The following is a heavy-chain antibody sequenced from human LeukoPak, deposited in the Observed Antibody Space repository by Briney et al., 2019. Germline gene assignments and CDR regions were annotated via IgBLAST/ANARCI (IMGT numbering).Heavy chain of an antibody. CDR3: ARDFGNYGDYFLLLAYSWFDP. J-gene: IGHJ5*02. D-gene: IGHD4-17*01. V-gene: IGHV4-39*07. CDR2: IYYSGST. Sequence: PSETLSLTCTVSGDSISSTNYYWGWIRQPPGKGLEWIGSIYYSGSTYYNPSLKSRVTISVDTSKNQFSLKLSSVTAADTAVYYCARDFGNYGDYFLLLAYSWFDPWGQGTLVTVSS. CDR1: GDSISSTNYY.